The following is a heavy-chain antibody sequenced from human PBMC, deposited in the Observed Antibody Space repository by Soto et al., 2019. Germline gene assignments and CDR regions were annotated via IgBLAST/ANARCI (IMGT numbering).Heavy chain of an antibody. CDR1: GYTFTGYY. CDR2: INPNSGGT. CDR3: ARDKAWFGTHYYGMDV. Sequence: ASVKVSCKASGYTFTGYYMHWVRQAPGQGLEWMGWINPNSGGTNYAQKFQGWVTMTRDTSISTAYMELSRLRSDDTAVYYCARDKAWFGTHYYGMDVWAQGTTVTVSS. J-gene: IGHJ6*02. D-gene: IGHD3-10*01. V-gene: IGHV1-2*04.